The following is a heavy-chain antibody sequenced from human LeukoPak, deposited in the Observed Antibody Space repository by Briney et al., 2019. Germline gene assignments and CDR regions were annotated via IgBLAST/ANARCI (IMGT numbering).Heavy chain of an antibody. CDR3: ARIVVAATYDY. J-gene: IGHJ4*02. D-gene: IGHD2-15*01. Sequence: ASVKVSCKASGYTFTSYGISWVRQAPGQGLEWMGWINPNSGGTNYAQKFQGRVTMTRDTSISTAYMELSRLRSDDTAVYYCARIVVAATYDYWGQGTLVTVSS. V-gene: IGHV1-2*02. CDR1: GYTFTSYG. CDR2: INPNSGGT.